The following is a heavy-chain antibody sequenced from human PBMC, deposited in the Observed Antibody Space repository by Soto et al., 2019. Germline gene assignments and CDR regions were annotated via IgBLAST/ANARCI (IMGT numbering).Heavy chain of an antibody. CDR3: ARAPSIAARRLGSYFDY. CDR2: VIPIFGTA. CDR1: GGTFSSYA. Sequence: GASVKVSCKASGGTFSSYAISWVRQAPGQGLEWMGGVIPIFGTANYAQKFQGRVTITADESTSTAYMELSSLRSEDTAVYYCARAPSIAARRLGSYFDYWGQGTLVTVSS. J-gene: IGHJ4*02. V-gene: IGHV1-69*13. D-gene: IGHD6-6*01.